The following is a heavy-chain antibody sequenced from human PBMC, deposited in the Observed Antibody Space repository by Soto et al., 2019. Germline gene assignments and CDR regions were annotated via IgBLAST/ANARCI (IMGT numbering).Heavy chain of an antibody. D-gene: IGHD6-13*01. CDR1: GGSFSGYY. V-gene: IGHV4-34*01. J-gene: IGHJ4*02. CDR2: INHSGST. Sequence: SETLSLTCAVYGGSFSGYYWSWIRQPPGKGLEWIGEINHSGSTNYNPSLKSRVTISVDTSKNQFSLKLSSVTAADTAVYYCARGRRISSSWPPGGYWGQGTLVTVSS. CDR3: ARGRRISSSWPPGGY.